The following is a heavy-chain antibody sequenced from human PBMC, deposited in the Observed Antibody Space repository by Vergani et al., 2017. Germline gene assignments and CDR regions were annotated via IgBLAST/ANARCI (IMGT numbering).Heavy chain of an antibody. D-gene: IGHD4-17*01. J-gene: IGHJ6*02. V-gene: IGHV1-69-2*01. CDR1: GYTFTDHY. CDR3: ATPQTVTTGGMEV. CDR2: VDPEDGET. Sequence: EVQLVQSGAEVKKPGATMKISCKVSGYTFTDHYMHWVKQAPGKGLEWMGLVDPEDGETIYAEKFKGRGTIAADTSTDTAHLELRSLRAEDTAVYYCATPQTVTTGGMEVWGQGTTVSVSS.